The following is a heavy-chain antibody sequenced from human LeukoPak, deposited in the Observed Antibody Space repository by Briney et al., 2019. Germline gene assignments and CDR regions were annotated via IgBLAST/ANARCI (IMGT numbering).Heavy chain of an antibody. J-gene: IGHJ4*02. V-gene: IGHV4-39*07. Sequence: SETLSLTCTVSGGSISSSSYYWGWIRQPPGKGLEWIGSIYYSGSTYYNPSLKSRVTISVDTSKNQFSLKLSSVTAADTAVYYCARDVRTARYSGYDLWYWGQGTLVTVSS. CDR2: IYYSGST. CDR3: ARDVRTARYSGYDLWY. CDR1: GGSISSSSYY. D-gene: IGHD5-12*01.